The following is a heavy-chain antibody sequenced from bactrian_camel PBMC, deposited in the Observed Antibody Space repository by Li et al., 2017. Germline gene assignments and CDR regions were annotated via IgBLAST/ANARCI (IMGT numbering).Heavy chain of an antibody. J-gene: IGHJ4*01. Sequence: VQLVESGGGSVQSGGSLRLSCAASGFTFSEYAMTWVRQAPGKGLEWTSTINSGSAGTYYEDSVKGRFTISRDNAKNTLYLHLNSLQTEDTAIYYCTNHLVPEDPNYWGQGTQVTVS. CDR1: GFTFSEYA. V-gene: IGHV3S31*01. CDR3: TNHLVPEDPNY. CDR2: INSGSAGT.